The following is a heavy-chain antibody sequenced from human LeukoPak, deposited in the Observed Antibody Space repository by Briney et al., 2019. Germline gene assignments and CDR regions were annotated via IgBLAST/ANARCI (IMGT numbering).Heavy chain of an antibody. V-gene: IGHV4-59*01. D-gene: IGHD2-2*01. J-gene: IGHJ2*01. CDR2: IYYSGST. CDR3: ARDARYCSSTNCYVPYWYFDL. Sequence: KASETLSLTCTVSGGSISSYLWSWIRQPPGKGLEWIGYIYYSGSTNYNPSLKSRVTISVDTSKNQFSLKLSSVTAADTAVYYCARDARYCSSTNCYVPYWYFDLWGRGTLVTVSS. CDR1: GGSISSYL.